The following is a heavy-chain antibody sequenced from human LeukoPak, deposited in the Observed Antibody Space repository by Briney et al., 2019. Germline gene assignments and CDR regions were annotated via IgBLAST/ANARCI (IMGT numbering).Heavy chain of an antibody. Sequence: GGSLRLSCAASGFTFSSYAMSWVRQAPGKRLELVSAIRTSGYTTFYADSVKGRLTISRDNSKNTLYLQMNSLRVEDTAVYYCANSPLDYHYYYMDVWGKGTTVTVSS. V-gene: IGHV3-23*01. CDR1: GFTFSSYA. J-gene: IGHJ6*03. CDR2: IRTSGYTT. CDR3: ANSPLDYHYYYMDV.